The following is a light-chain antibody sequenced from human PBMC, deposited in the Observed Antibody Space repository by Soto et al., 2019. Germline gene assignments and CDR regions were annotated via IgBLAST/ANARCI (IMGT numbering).Light chain of an antibody. Sequence: EVVLTQSPATLSLSPGERATLSCRASQSVNNDLAWFQQKPGQAPRLLIYDTSTRAAGIPARFSGSGSGTDFTLTISSLKPADFAVYYCQQRNNLITFGQGTRLEIK. CDR2: DTS. J-gene: IGKJ5*01. CDR1: QSVNND. CDR3: QQRNNLIT. V-gene: IGKV3-11*01.